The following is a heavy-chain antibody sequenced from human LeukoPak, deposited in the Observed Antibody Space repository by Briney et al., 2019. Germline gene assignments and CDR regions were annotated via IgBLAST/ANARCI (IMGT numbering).Heavy chain of an antibody. Sequence: GGSLRLSCAASGFTVSSSDMTWVRQAPGKGLECVSLIYSDGTTYYTDSVRGRFTISRDSSKNTLYLQMNSLRADDTAVYYCARGRPLFYFDYWGQGTLVTVSS. J-gene: IGHJ4*02. CDR3: ARGRPLFYFDY. CDR1: GFTVSSSD. V-gene: IGHV3-53*01. CDR2: IYSDGTT.